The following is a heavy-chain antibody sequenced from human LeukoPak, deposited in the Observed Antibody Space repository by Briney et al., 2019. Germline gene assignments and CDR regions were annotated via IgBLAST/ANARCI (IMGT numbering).Heavy chain of an antibody. V-gene: IGHV3-30-3*01. J-gene: IGHJ4*02. CDR3: ARDPGAMVPGLVDY. CDR2: ISYDGSNK. CDR1: GFTFSSSP. Sequence: GGSLRLSCAASGFTFSSSPMHWVRQAPGKGLERVAVISYDGSNKYYADSVKGRFTISRDNSKNTLYLQMNSLRAEDTAVYYCARDPGAMVPGLVDYWGQGTLVTVSS. D-gene: IGHD3-10*01.